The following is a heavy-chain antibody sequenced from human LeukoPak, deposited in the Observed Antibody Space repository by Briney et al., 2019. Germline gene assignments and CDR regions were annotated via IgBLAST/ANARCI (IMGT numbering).Heavy chain of an antibody. J-gene: IGHJ4*02. D-gene: IGHD2-21*01. V-gene: IGHV1-46*01. CDR3: ARAAVGGDCYDY. CDR1: GYTFTSYY. CDR2: INPSGGST. Sequence: GASVKVSCKASGYTFTSYYMHWVRQAPGQGLEWMGIINPSGGSTSYAQKFQGRVTMTRDTSTSTVYMELSSLRSEDTAVYHCARAAVGGDCYDYWGQGTLVTVSS.